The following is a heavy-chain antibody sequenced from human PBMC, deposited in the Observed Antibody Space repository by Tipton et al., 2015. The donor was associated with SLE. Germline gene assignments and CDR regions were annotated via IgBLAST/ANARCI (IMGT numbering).Heavy chain of an antibody. CDR1: GGSISSYY. V-gene: IGHV4-59*01. D-gene: IGHD3-3*01. CDR2: IYYSGNT. CDR3: ARDLSGAHYDL. Sequence: LSLTCTVSGGSISSYYWSWIRLPPGEGLEWIGCIYYSGNTNYNPSLKSRVTISVDTSKNQFSLNLSSVTAADTAVYYCARDLSGAHYDLWGRGTLVTVSS. J-gene: IGHJ2*01.